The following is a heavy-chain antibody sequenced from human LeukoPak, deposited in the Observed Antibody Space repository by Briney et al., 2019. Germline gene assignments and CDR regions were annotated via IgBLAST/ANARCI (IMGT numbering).Heavy chain of an antibody. CDR1: GGTFSSYA. Sequence: SVKVSCKASGGTFSSYAISWVRQAPGQGLEWMGGVIPIFGTANYAQKFQGRVTITADESTSTAYMELSSLRSEDTAVYYCAREFYGGYFGLYYYYGMDVWGQGTTVTVSS. V-gene: IGHV1-69*13. D-gene: IGHD3-22*01. CDR3: AREFYGGYFGLYYYYGMDV. CDR2: VIPIFGTA. J-gene: IGHJ6*02.